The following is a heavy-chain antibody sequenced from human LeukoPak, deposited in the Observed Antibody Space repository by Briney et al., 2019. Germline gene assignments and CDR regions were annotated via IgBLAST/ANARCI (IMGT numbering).Heavy chain of an antibody. CDR2: ISGSGGST. V-gene: IGHV3-23*01. D-gene: IGHD3-10*01. CDR3: AKNSFHYDSGSYFFDY. Sequence: GALRLSCAASGFTFSSYGMSWVRQPPGKGLEWVSIISGSGGSTSYADSVKGRFTISRDISKNTLYLQMNSLRAEDTAVYYCAKNSFHYDSGSYFFDYWGQGTLVTVSS. J-gene: IGHJ4*02. CDR1: GFTFSSYG.